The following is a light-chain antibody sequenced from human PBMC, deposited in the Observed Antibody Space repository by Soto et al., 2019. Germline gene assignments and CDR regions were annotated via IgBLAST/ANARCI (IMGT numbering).Light chain of an antibody. J-gene: IGKJ4*01. Sequence: EIVLTQSPATLSLSPGERATLSCRASQIISSNLAWYQQKPGQAPRLLIYDASNRATGIPARFSGSGSATDFSLTISSLEPEDFAVYSCHHRSNRPLTFGGGTKVEIK. CDR2: DAS. V-gene: IGKV3-11*01. CDR1: QIISSN. CDR3: HHRSNRPLT.